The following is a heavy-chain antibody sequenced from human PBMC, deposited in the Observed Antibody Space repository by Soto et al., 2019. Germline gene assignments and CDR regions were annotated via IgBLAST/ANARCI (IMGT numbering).Heavy chain of an antibody. V-gene: IGHV4-31*03. Sequence: SETLSLTCTVSGGSISSGGYYWSWIRQHPGKGLEWIGYIYYSGSTYYNPSLKSRVTISVDTSKNQFSLKLSSVTAADTAVYYCARGTIGYGDYFFFDYWGQGTLGTVS. D-gene: IGHD4-17*01. CDR3: ARGTIGYGDYFFFDY. CDR2: IYYSGST. CDR1: GGSISSGGYY. J-gene: IGHJ4*02.